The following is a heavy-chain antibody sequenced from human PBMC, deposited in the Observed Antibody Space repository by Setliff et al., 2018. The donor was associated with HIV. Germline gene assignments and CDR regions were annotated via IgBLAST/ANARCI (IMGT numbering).Heavy chain of an antibody. V-gene: IGHV4-39*01. Sequence: SETLSLTCTVSGGSVGSSSYYWGWIRQPPGKGLEWIAIIHQSGTAHKRPSLKSRVTISIDTSENLFSLKLSGVTAADTAIYYCARQVGEGKWYLDSWGHGTLVTVSS. D-gene: IGHD1-26*01. J-gene: IGHJ4*01. CDR2: IHQSGTA. CDR3: ARQVGEGKWYLDS. CDR1: GGSVGSSSYY.